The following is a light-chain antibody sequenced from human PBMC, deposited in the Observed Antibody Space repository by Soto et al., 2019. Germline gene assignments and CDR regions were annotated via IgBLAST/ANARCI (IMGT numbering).Light chain of an antibody. Sequence: DIQMTQSPSTLSASVGDRVTITCRASQSTSIWLAWYQQKPGKAPKILIYKASSLESGVPSRFSGSGSGTEFTLTISSLQPDDFATYYCQQYSTYTPRTFGQGTKVE. J-gene: IGKJ1*01. CDR2: KAS. CDR1: QSTSIW. CDR3: QQYSTYTPRT. V-gene: IGKV1-5*03.